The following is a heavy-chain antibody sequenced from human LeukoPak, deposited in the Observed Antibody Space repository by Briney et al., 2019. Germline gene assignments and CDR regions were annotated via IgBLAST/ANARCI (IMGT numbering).Heavy chain of an antibody. J-gene: IGHJ4*02. CDR1: GYTFSSYG. CDR3: ARDYDILTGYYGH. CDR2: ISAYNGNT. Sequence: ASVKVSCKASGYTFSSYGISWVRQAPGQGVEWMGWISAYNGNTNYAQKVQGRVTMTTDTSTSTAYMELRSLRSDDTAVYYCARDYDILTGYYGHWGQGTLVTVSS. V-gene: IGHV1-18*01. D-gene: IGHD3-9*01.